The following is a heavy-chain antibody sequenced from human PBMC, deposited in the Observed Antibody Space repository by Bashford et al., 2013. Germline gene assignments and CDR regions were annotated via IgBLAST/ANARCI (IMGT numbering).Heavy chain of an antibody. V-gene: IGHV1-69*13. Sequence: VASVKVSCKASGGTFSSYAISWVRQAPGQGLEWMGGIIPIFGTANYAQKFQGRVTITADESTSTAYMELSSLRSEDTAVYYCARESGSHAYYYGMDVWGQGTTVTVSS. J-gene: IGHJ6*02. D-gene: IGHD1-26*01. CDR2: IIPIFGTA. CDR1: GGTFSSYA. CDR3: ARESGSHAYYYGMDV.